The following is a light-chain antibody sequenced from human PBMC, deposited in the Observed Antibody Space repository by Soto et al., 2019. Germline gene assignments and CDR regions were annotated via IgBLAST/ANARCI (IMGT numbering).Light chain of an antibody. CDR2: AAS. CDR1: QSVSSNY. V-gene: IGKV3-20*01. Sequence: EIVLTPSPGTLSLSLGERATLSCRASQSVSSNYLAWFQQKPGQAPRLLIYAASSRPTGIPDRFSGSGSGTDFTLTISSLQPEDFATYYCQQSYSTPQTFGQGTKVDIK. CDR3: QQSYSTPQT. J-gene: IGKJ1*01.